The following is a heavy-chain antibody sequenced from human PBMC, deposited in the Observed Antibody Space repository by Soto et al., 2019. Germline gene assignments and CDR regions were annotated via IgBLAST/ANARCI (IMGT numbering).Heavy chain of an antibody. CDR3: ARDRRGYSYGFDY. CDR1: GGSISSYY. CDR2: IYYSGST. D-gene: IGHD5-18*01. V-gene: IGHV4-59*01. Sequence: SETLSLTCTVSGGSISSYYWSWIRQPPGKGLEWIGYIYYSGSTNYNPSLKSRVTISVDTSKNQFSLKLSSVTAADTAVCYCARDRRGYSYGFDYWGQGTLVTVSS. J-gene: IGHJ4*02.